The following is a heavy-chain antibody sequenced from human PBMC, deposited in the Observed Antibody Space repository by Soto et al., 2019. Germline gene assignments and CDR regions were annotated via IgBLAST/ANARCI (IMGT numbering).Heavy chain of an antibody. D-gene: IGHD3-22*01. CDR2: IYHSGST. V-gene: IGHV4-4*02. CDR1: GGSISSSNW. J-gene: IGHJ4*02. Sequence: TSETLSLTCAVSGGSISSSNWWSWVRQPPGKGLEWIGEIYHSGSTNYNPSLKSRVTISVDKSKNQFSLKLSSVTAADTAVYYCARRGRYDSSGYSYPFDYWGQGTLVTVSS. CDR3: ARRGRYDSSGYSYPFDY.